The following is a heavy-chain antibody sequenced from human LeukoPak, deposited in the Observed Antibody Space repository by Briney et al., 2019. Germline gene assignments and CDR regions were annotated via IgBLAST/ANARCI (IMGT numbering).Heavy chain of an antibody. V-gene: IGHV1-2*02. D-gene: IGHD2-2*02. CDR2: INPNSGGT. CDR3: ARGPPRYCSSTSCYTRLLWFDP. CDR1: GYTFTGYY. Sequence: ASVKVSCKASGYTFTGYYMHWVRQAPGQGLEWMGWINPNSGGTNYAQKFQGRVTMTRDTSISTAYMELSRLRSDDTAAYYCARGPPRYCSSTSCYTRLLWFDPWGQGTLVTVSS. J-gene: IGHJ5*02.